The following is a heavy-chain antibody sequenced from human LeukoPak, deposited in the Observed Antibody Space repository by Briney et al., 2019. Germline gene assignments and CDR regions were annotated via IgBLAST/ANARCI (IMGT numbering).Heavy chain of an antibody. J-gene: IGHJ4*02. Sequence: PGLSLRLSCGASGFNFYDYAMHWVPQVPGKGLEWISIISYNGGFTDYADSVKGRFTVSRDNAMNTLYLEMTSLRPEDTAFYYCAKVRGTPTIGRFFDHWGRGTLVTVSS. D-gene: IGHD1-1*01. CDR3: AKVRGTPTIGRFFDH. V-gene: IGHV3-9*01. CDR2: ISYNGGFT. CDR1: GFNFYDYA.